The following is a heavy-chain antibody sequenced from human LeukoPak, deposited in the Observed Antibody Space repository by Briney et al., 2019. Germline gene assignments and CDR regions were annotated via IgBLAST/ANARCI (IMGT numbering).Heavy chain of an antibody. CDR3: ARRGSWGTYYFDY. CDR1: GYSFKSNW. J-gene: IGHJ4*02. V-gene: IGHV5-51*01. Sequence: GESLKISCKGSGYSFKSNWIAWVRQMPGKGLEYMGIIYPDDSDTRYNPSFQGQVTMSADKSISTAYVQWSSLNASDTAMYYCARRGSWGTYYFDYWGQGTLVTVSS. CDR2: IYPDDSDT. D-gene: IGHD7-27*01.